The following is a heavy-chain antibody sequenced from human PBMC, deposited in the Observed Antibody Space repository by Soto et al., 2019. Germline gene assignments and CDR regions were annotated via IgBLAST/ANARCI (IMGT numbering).Heavy chain of an antibody. J-gene: IGHJ6*02. V-gene: IGHV3-23*01. CDR2: IGGGGRTT. Sequence: EVQLLESGGGLVQPGGSLRLSCAASGFSFSTYAMTWVRQAPGKGLEWVSTIGGGGRTTYYADSVKGRFTISRDNSKNTVYLQMNSLRAEDTAVYYCGKAGQVDVRGQGTTVTVTS. CDR1: GFSFSTYA. CDR3: GKAGQVDV.